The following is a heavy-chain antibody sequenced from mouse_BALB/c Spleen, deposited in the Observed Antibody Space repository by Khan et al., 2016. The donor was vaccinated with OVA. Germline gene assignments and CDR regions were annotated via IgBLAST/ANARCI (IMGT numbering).Heavy chain of an antibody. Sequence: QVRLQQSGAELARPGASVKLSCKASGYTFTDYYINWMKQRTGQGLEWIGEIYPGSGNIYYNEKFKGKATLTADKSSSTVYMQLSSLTSEDSAVSFCAREWAAWFPYWGQRTLVTVSA. CDR2: IYPGSGNI. V-gene: IGHV1-77*01. CDR1: GYTFTDYY. J-gene: IGHJ3*01. CDR3: AREWAAWFPY.